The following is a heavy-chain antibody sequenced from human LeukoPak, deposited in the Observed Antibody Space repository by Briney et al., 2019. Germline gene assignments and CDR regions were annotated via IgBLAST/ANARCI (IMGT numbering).Heavy chain of an antibody. CDR3: ARELIAAAGIRFAEFDY. CDR1: GYTFTSYY. D-gene: IGHD6-13*01. J-gene: IGHJ4*02. V-gene: IGHV1-46*01. Sequence: ASVKVSCKASGYTFTSYYMHWVRQAPGQGLEWMGIINPSGGSTSYAQKFQGIATTTKDISTSTAHMELSSLRSEDTGVYYCARELIAAAGIRFAEFDYWGQGTLVTVSS. CDR2: INPSGGST.